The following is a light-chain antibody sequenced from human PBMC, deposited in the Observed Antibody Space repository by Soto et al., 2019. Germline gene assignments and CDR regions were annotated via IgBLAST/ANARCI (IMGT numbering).Light chain of an antibody. CDR1: QNINNW. J-gene: IGKJ1*01. Sequence: DIHMPQSPSTLPASVVSRAAITGRASQNINNWLAWYQQKPGKGPSLLIYKASNLESGVSSRFSGSGSGTEFTLTISSLQPDDIGTYYCQQNNRYPWTFGQGTKVDNK. CDR3: QQNNRYPWT. CDR2: KAS. V-gene: IGKV1-5*03.